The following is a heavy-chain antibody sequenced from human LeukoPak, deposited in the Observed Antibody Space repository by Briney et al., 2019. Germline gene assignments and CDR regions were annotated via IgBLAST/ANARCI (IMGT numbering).Heavy chain of an antibody. J-gene: IGHJ6*02. CDR2: IGSDGST. CDR1: GFDFSGYA. CDR3: GKDSHFYVAMDV. D-gene: IGHD2/OR15-2a*01. V-gene: IGHV3-23*01. Sequence: PGGSLRLSCAVSGFDFSGYAMSWVRQAPGKGLEWVSGIGSDGSTHYAESVKGRFAISRDNSKSTLYLQMNSLRAEDTALYYCGKDSHFYVAMDVWGQGTTVTVSS.